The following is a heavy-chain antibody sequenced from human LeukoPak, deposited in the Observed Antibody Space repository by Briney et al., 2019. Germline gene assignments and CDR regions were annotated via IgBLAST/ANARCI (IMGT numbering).Heavy chain of an antibody. D-gene: IGHD3-10*01. CDR2: IYQSGSP. V-gene: IGHV4-30-2*01. CDR3: ARDSYYYGSGSFMDV. J-gene: IGHJ6*02. CDR1: GVSTSSGAHS. Sequence: SETLSHTCSVSGVSTSSGAHSWSCIRHPPGKGLEWMGYIYQSGSPSYNPSLKTRFPIPVDMSKNQFSLRLSSVTAADTAVYYCARDSYYYGSGSFMDVWGQGTTVTVSS.